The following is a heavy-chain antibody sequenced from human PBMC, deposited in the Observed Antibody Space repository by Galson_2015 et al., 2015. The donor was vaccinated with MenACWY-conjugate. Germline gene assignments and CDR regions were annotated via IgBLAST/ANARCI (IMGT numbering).Heavy chain of an antibody. V-gene: IGHV3-21*01. J-gene: IGHJ4*02. CDR1: GFIFNSFS. CDR3: GRGDSGHIDS. CDR2: ISSGSTYI. Sequence: SLRLSCAASGFIFNSFSMNWVRQAPGKGLEWVSSISSGSTYIFYADSVKGRFTISRDNAQNSLYLQMNSLRAEDTAVYYCGRGDSGHIDSWGQGTLLTVSS. D-gene: IGHD3-10*01.